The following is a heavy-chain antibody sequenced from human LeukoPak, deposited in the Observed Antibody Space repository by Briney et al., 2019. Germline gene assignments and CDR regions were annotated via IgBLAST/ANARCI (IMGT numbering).Heavy chain of an antibody. CDR2: INHSGST. V-gene: IGHV4-34*01. D-gene: IGHD3-16*02. CDR1: GGSFSGYY. J-gene: IGHJ4*02. Sequence: SETLSLTCAVYGGSFSGYYWSWIRQPPGKGLEWIGEINHSGSTNYNPSLKSRVTISVDTSKNQFSLKLSSVTAADTAVYYCARGHRGMITFGGVTVRKLRTEYFDYWGQGTLVTVSS. CDR3: ARGHRGMITFGGVTVRKLRTEYFDY.